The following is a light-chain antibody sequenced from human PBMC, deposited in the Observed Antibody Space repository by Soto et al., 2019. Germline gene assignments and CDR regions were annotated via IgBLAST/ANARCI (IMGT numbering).Light chain of an antibody. CDR2: GAS. CDR3: QPYNNWPLT. J-gene: IGKJ4*01. V-gene: IGKV3-20*01. CDR1: QSVSSNY. Sequence: EIVLTQSPGTLSLSPGERATLSCRASQSVSSNYLAWYQQKPGQAPRLLIYGASTRATGIPDRFSGSGSGTDFTLTISRLEPEDSAVYYCQPYNNWPLTFGGGTKVDI.